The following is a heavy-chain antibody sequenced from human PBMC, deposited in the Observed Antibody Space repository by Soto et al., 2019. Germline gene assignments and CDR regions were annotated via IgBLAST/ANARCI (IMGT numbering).Heavy chain of an antibody. J-gene: IGHJ4*02. D-gene: IGHD3-16*01. V-gene: IGHV1-69*06. Sequence: GAPVEVSCKACGGTFSSDSFSWVRQAPGQGLEWMGGITPIFGTVHYAQNFRGRVTITADKSTSIVHMDSLRAEDTAVYYCAKNFIPLSPDLYFDSWGQGTLVNVSS. CDR1: GGTFSSDS. CDR2: ITPIFGTV. CDR3: AKNFIPLSPDLYFDS.